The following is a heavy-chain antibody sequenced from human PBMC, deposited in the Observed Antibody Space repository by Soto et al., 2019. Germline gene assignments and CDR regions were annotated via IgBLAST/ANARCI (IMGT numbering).Heavy chain of an antibody. CDR3: AGVWGGGFDF. J-gene: IGHJ3*01. D-gene: IGHD3-10*01. CDR2: IYYSVST. CDR1: GGSISSYY. Sequence: QVQLQESGPGLVKPSETLSLTCTVSGGSISSYYWSWIRQPPGKGLEWIGYIYYSVSTNYNSSLKSGVTISVDTSKNQFFLKMSAVTAADTAVYYCAGVWGGGFDFWGKGTMVTVSS. V-gene: IGHV4-59*01.